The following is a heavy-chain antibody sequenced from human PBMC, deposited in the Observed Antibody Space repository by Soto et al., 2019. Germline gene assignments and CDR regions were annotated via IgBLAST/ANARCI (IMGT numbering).Heavy chain of an antibody. V-gene: IGHV1-46*03. CDR3: ARDKGVTGGGYYYYMDV. CDR2: INPSGGST. Sequence: ASVKVSCKASGYTFTSYYMHWVRHAPGQGLEWMGIINPSGGSTSYAQEFQGRVTMTRDTSTSTVYMELSSLRSEDTAVYYCARDKGVTGGGYYYYMDVWGKGTAVTVSS. J-gene: IGHJ6*03. D-gene: IGHD2-21*02. CDR1: GYTFTSYY.